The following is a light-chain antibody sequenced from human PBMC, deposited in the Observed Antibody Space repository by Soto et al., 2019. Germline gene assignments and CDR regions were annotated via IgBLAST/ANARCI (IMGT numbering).Light chain of an antibody. CDR3: QQYNTYSSYT. Sequence: DIQMTQSPSTLSASMGDRVTITCRASQSLDRKLAWYQQSPEKAPRLLIYDASNLESGVPSRFSGSGSATEFTLTISSLQPADVATYYCQQYNTYSSYTFGQGTKLETK. V-gene: IGKV1-5*01. CDR2: DAS. J-gene: IGKJ2*01. CDR1: QSLDRK.